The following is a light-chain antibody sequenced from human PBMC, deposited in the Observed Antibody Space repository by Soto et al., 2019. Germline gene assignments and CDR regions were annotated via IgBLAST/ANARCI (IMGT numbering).Light chain of an antibody. J-gene: IGLJ2*01. Sequence: QSVLTQPPSASETPGQRVTISCSGSTSNIGSNTVNWYQQLPGTAPKLLIYNNNQRPSGVRDRFSGSKSGTSASLAISGLQYEDAADYYCAAWDDRLNGVVFGGGTKLTVL. CDR2: NNN. CDR3: AAWDDRLNGVV. CDR1: TSNIGSNT. V-gene: IGLV1-44*01.